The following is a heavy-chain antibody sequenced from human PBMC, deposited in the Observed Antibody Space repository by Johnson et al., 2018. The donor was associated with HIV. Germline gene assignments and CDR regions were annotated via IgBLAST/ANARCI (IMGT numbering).Heavy chain of an antibody. D-gene: IGHD2-8*01. CDR2: ISSSDSAI. CDR1: GFTFSDSY. Sequence: QVQLVESGGGLVKPGGSLRLSCGASGFTFSDSYMTWIRQAPGKGLEWVSYISSSDSAIWYADSVKGRFTVSRDNAKNSLYLQMNSLRAKDTAVYYCARSVNAGRPFDIWGQGTLVTVSS. J-gene: IGHJ3*02. CDR3: ARSVNAGRPFDI. V-gene: IGHV3-11*04.